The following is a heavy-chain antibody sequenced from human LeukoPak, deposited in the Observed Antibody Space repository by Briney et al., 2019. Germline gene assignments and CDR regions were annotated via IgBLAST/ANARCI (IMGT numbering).Heavy chain of an antibody. Sequence: GGSLRLSCAASGFTISSYWMSWVRQAPGKGLEWVANINQDESEENFVDSVKGRFSISRDNAKRSLYLQMNSLRAEDTAMYYCARDRGYSTFDFWGQGTLVTVSS. CDR1: GFTISSYW. J-gene: IGHJ4*02. CDR3: ARDRGYSTFDF. V-gene: IGHV3-7*04. CDR2: INQDESEE. D-gene: IGHD4-11*01.